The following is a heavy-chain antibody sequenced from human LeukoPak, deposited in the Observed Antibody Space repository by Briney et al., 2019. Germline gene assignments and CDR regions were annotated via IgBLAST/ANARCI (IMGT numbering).Heavy chain of an antibody. CDR2: ISISGYST. Sequence: GGSLRLSCAAFGFTFNHYYMSWLRRAPGKGLEWISYISISGYSTYYADSVKGRFTISRDNAKNSLYLQMNNLSPVGRAFDYCASIYNIWSGYYGWFDPRGARTPVTVSS. D-gene: IGHD3-3*01. CDR3: ASIYNIWSGYYGWFDP. CDR1: GFTFNHYY. J-gene: IGHJ5*02. V-gene: IGHV3-11*04.